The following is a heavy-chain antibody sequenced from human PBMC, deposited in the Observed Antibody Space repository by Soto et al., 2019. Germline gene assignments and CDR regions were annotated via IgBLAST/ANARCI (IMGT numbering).Heavy chain of an antibody. CDR2: IYYSGTT. V-gene: IGHV4-28*01. Sequence: QVQLQESGPGLVKPSDTLSLTCAVSGYSISSSNWWGWSRQPPGKGLEWIGYIYYSGTTYYNPSLKCRLTMSVDPSKSQFSLKLTFVTAVDTAVYYCARREIQGPIDYWGRGPLVTVSS. J-gene: IGHJ4*02. CDR3: ARREIQGPIDY. D-gene: IGHD1-26*01. CDR1: GYSISSSNW.